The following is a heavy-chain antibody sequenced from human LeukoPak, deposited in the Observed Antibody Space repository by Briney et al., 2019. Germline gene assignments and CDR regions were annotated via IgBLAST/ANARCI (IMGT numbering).Heavy chain of an antibody. CDR1: GYTFTGHY. CDR3: ARPSREDAFDI. Sequence: ASVKVSCKASGYTFTGHYIHWVRQAPGQGLEWMGWINPKSGGANYAQKFQGRVTMTRDTSISTAYMELSRLRSDDTAVYYCARPSREDAFDIWGQGTMVTVSS. V-gene: IGHV1-2*02. CDR2: INPKSGGA. J-gene: IGHJ3*02.